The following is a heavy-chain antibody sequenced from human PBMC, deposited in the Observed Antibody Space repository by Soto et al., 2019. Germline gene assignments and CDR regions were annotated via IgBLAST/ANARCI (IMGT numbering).Heavy chain of an antibody. CDR2: IYHSGST. Sequence: TLSLACAVSGGSISSGGYSWSWIRQPPGKGLEWIGYIYHSGSTYYNPSLKSRVTISVDRSKNQFSLKLSSVTAEDTAIYYCVRGDNWSDEASDYWGQGTLVTVSS. V-gene: IGHV4-30-2*01. CDR1: GGSISSGGYS. J-gene: IGHJ4*02. D-gene: IGHD1-1*01. CDR3: VRGDNWSDEASDY.